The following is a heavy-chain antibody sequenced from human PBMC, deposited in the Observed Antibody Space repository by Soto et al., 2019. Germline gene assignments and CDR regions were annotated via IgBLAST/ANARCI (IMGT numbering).Heavy chain of an antibody. CDR2: IYHSGST. J-gene: IGHJ4*02. CDR1: GGSISSGGYS. D-gene: IGHD1-26*01. Sequence: SETLSLTCAVSGGSISSGGYSWSWIRQPPGKGLEWIGYIYHSGSTYYNPSLKSRVTISVDRSKNQFSLKLSSVTAADTAVYYCARCIVGATIFDYWGQGTLVTVSS. CDR3: ARCIVGATIFDY. V-gene: IGHV4-30-2*01.